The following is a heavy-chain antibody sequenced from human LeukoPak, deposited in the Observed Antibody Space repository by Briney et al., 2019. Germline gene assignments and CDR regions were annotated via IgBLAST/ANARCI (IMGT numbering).Heavy chain of an antibody. CDR3: ARETHYYYYYMDV. V-gene: IGHV4-34*01. J-gene: IGHJ6*03. Sequence: SETLSLTCAVYGGSFSGYYWSWIRQPPGKGLEWIGEINHSGSTNYNPSLKSRVTISVDKSKNQFSLKLSSVTAADTAVYYCARETHYYYYYMDVWGKGTTVTVSS. CDR1: GGSFSGYY. CDR2: INHSGST.